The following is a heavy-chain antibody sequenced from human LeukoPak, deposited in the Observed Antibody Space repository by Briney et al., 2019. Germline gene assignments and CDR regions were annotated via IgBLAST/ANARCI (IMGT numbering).Heavy chain of an antibody. V-gene: IGHV1-69*13. Sequence: GASVKVSCKASGGTFSSYAISWVRQAPGQGLEWMGGIIPIFGTANYAQKFQGRVTITADESTSTAYMELSSLRSEDTAVYYCARDGGIAAAGTGDYWGQGTLVTVSS. D-gene: IGHD6-13*01. CDR3: ARDGGIAAAGTGDY. J-gene: IGHJ4*02. CDR2: IIPIFGTA. CDR1: GGTFSSYA.